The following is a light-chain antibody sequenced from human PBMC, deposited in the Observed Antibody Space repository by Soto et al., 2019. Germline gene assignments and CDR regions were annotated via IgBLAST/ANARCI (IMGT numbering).Light chain of an antibody. J-gene: IGKJ1*01. CDR1: QSISSW. Sequence: DIQMTQSPSTLSASVGDRVTIICRASQSISSWLAWYHQKPGKAPKLLIYKASSLESGVPSRFSGSGSGTEFTLTISSLQPDDFATYYCQQYNSYSFGQGSKV. CDR2: KAS. CDR3: QQYNSYS. V-gene: IGKV1-5*03.